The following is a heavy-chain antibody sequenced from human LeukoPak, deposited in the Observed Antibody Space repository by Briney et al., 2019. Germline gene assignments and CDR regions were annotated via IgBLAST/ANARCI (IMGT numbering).Heavy chain of an antibody. Sequence: SETLSLTCTVSGGSISSYYWSWIRQPPGKGLDWIGYMSDSGSTNYNPSLTSRVTISIDTSKNQFSLKLTSVTAADTGVYYCARLSGSSDWYYFDYWGQGTLVTASS. CDR1: GGSISSYY. V-gene: IGHV4-59*01. CDR2: MSDSGST. J-gene: IGHJ4*02. D-gene: IGHD6-19*01. CDR3: ARLSGSSDWYYFDY.